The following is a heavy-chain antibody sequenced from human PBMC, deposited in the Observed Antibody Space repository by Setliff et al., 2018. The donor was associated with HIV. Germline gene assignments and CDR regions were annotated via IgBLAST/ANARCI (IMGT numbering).Heavy chain of an antibody. D-gene: IGHD3-16*01. J-gene: IGHJ5*02. V-gene: IGHV1-69*13. CDR3: ATLNEYAYQTGGWFDP. CDR1: GGGFSNHA. CDR2: IIPIFTTT. Sequence: SVKVSCKSSGGGFSNHAITWVRQAPGQGLEWMGVIIPIFTTTDYAQKFRGRLTINADESTDTAYMELRSPRSADTAIYYCATLNEYAYQTGGWFDPWGQGTPVTVSS.